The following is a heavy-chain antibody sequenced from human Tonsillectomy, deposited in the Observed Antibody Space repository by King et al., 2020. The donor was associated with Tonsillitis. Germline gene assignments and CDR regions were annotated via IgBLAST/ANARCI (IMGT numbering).Heavy chain of an antibody. CDR1: GFTFSTYA. D-gene: IGHD2-21*02. CDR2: ISAIGGST. CDR3: ARMHLVEVTARLGWFDP. J-gene: IGHJ5*02. Sequence: VQLVESGGGLVQPGGSLRLSCAASGFTFSTYAMSWVRQAPGKGLVWVSGISAIGGSTYYADSVKGRFTISRDNSKNTLYLQMSSLRAEDTAVYYCARMHLVEVTARLGWFDPWGQGTLVTVSS. V-gene: IGHV3-23*04.